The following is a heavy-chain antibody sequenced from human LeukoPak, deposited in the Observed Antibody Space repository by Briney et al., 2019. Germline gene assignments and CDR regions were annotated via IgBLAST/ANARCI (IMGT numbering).Heavy chain of an antibody. CDR1: GGSISSYY. D-gene: IGHD2-2*01. Sequence: SSETLSLTCTVSGGSISSYYWSWIRQPPGKGLEWIGYIYYSGSTNYNPSLKSRVTISVDTSKNQFSLKLSSVTAADTAVYYCARDLTVKYQLGDYWGQGTLVTVSS. CDR3: ARDLTVKYQLGDY. CDR2: IYYSGST. J-gene: IGHJ4*02. V-gene: IGHV4-59*01.